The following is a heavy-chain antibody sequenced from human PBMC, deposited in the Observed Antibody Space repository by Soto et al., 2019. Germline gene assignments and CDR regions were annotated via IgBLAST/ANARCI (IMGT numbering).Heavy chain of an antibody. Sequence: PXESLTISCKGSGYSFASHWVAWVRQMPEKGLEWIGTIYPGDSDTKYSSAFRGHVTISADTSVSTAYLQWRSLEATDSAIYYCARYSGSYWHYLDFWGQGTLVTVSS. D-gene: IGHD1-26*01. V-gene: IGHV5-51*01. J-gene: IGHJ4*02. CDR2: IYPGDSDT. CDR3: ARYSGSYWHYLDF. CDR1: GYSFASHW.